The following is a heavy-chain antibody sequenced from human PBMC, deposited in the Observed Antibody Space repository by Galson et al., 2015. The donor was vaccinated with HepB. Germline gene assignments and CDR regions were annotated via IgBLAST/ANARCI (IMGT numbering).Heavy chain of an antibody. J-gene: IGHJ6*03. CDR2: IYYSGST. D-gene: IGHD3-3*01. CDR1: GGSISSYY. V-gene: IGHV4-59*01. Sequence: QVQLQESGPGLVKPSETLSLTCTVSGGSISSYYWSWIRQPPGKGLEWIGYIYYSGSTNYNPSLKSRVTISVDTSKNQFSLKLSSVTAADTAVYYCARVNYYDFWSGLYYYYYYMDVWGKGTTVTVSS. CDR3: ARVNYYDFWSGLYYYYYYMDV.